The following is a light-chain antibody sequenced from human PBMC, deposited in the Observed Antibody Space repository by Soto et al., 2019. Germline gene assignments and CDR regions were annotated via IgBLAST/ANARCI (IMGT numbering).Light chain of an antibody. Sequence: EIVMTQTPATLSVSPGEIASLSCRVSQSVSNNLAWYQQKPGQAPRLLIYDASNRATGIPARFSGSGSGTDFTLTISSLEPEDFAVYYCQQRSNWPSITFGQGTRLEIK. CDR3: QQRSNWPSIT. CDR1: QSVSNN. V-gene: IGKV3-11*01. CDR2: DAS. J-gene: IGKJ5*01.